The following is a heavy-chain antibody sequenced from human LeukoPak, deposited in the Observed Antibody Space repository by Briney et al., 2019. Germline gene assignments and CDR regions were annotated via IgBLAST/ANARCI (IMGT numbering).Heavy chain of an antibody. CDR3: ARDREQQLVLRGGYFDY. Sequence: ASVKVSCKASGYTFTSYYMHWVRQAPGQGLEWMGIINPSGGSTSYAQKFQGRVTMTRDTSTSTVYMQLSSLRSEDTAVYYCARDREQQLVLRGGYFDYWGQGTLVTVSS. CDR1: GYTFTSYY. D-gene: IGHD6-13*01. J-gene: IGHJ4*02. V-gene: IGHV1-46*01. CDR2: INPSGGST.